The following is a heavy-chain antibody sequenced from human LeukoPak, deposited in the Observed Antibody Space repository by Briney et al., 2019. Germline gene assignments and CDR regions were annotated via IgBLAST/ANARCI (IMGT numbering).Heavy chain of an antibody. V-gene: IGHV1-2*06. CDR3: AREGYYYYMDV. CDR1: GYTFTGYY. CDR2: LNHNRGGT. J-gene: IGHJ6*03. Sequence: SVKVSCKASGYTFTGYYMHWVRQAPGQGLEWMGRLNHNRGGTTYAQKCQGRVTMTRDTSISTAYMELSRLGSDDTAVYYCAREGYYYYMDVWGKGTTVTVSS.